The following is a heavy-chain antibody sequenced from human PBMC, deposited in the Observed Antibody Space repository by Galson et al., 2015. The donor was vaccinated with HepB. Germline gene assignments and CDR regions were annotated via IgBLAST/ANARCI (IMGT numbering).Heavy chain of an antibody. J-gene: IGHJ4*02. V-gene: IGHV4-4*07. D-gene: IGHD1/OR15-1a*01. CDR3: ARNNRFDY. CDR1: GGSINNYF. CDR2: IYSGGST. Sequence: LSLTCTVSGGSINNYFWSWIRQPAGKGLEWLGRIYSGGSTNYNPSLKGRVSMSVDTTRNQFSLKLTSVTAADTAVYYCARNNRFDYWGQGTLVTVSS.